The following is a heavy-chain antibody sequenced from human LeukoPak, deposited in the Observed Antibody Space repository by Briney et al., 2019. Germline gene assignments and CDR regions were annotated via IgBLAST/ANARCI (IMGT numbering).Heavy chain of an antibody. CDR3: ARDRDYGDYYYYGMDV. CDR2: IASSGLNT. Sequence: PGGSLRLSCAASGFMFRDAAMTWVRQAPGKGLEWVSLIASSGLNTYYADSVRGRFTISRDNSKNTLSLQMNSLRVEDTAVYYCARDRDYGDYYYYGMDVWGQGTTVTVSS. CDR1: GFMFRDAA. V-gene: IGHV3-23*01. D-gene: IGHD4-17*01. J-gene: IGHJ6*02.